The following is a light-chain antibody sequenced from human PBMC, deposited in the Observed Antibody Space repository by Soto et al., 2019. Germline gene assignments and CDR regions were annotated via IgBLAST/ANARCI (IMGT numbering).Light chain of an antibody. V-gene: IGKV3-20*01. Sequence: EIVLTQSPGTLSLSPGERDTLSCLASQSVSSSWLAWYQQKPGQAPRLLIYGASSRATGITDRVSGSGSGTDFTLTISRLEPEDFAVYYCQQYGSSPWTFGQGTKVDIK. J-gene: IGKJ1*01. CDR2: GAS. CDR1: QSVSSSW. CDR3: QQYGSSPWT.